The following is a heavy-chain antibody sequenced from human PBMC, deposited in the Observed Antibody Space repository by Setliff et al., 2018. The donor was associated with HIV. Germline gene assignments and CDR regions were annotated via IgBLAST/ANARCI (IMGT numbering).Heavy chain of an antibody. D-gene: IGHD1-26*01. Sequence: SETLSLTCTVSGGSISSSSYYWGWIRQPPGKGLEWIGSSYYSGSTYYNPSLKSRVTISVDTSKNQFSLKLSSVTAADTAVYYCAGGPGTTSIDYWAQGTLVTVSS. CDR3: AGGPGTTSIDY. CDR2: SYYSGST. J-gene: IGHJ4*02. V-gene: IGHV4-39*07. CDR1: GGSISSSSYY.